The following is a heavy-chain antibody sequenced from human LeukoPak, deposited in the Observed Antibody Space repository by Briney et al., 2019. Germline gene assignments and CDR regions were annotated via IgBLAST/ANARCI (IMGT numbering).Heavy chain of an antibody. D-gene: IGHD2-2*01. J-gene: IGHJ4*02. Sequence: GGSLRLSCAASGLIFRNYDMSWVRQAPGKGLEWVSTISDSGGTTYYADSVKGRFTISRDNSKNTLCLQMNSLRAEDTAVYYCAKEAAYSTNYWGQGTLVTVSS. CDR2: ISDSGGTT. CDR3: AKEAAYSTNY. V-gene: IGHV3-23*01. CDR1: GLIFRNYD.